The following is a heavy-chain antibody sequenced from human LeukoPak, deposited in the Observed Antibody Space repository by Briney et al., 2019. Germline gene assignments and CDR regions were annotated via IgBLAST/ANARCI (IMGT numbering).Heavy chain of an antibody. V-gene: IGHV3-7*04. J-gene: IGHJ4*02. D-gene: IGHD6-19*01. Sequence: GGSLRPSCAASGFTFSNYWMTWVRQAPGKGLEWVANIKQDGGENYYVDSVKGRFTISRDNAKNSLYLQMNSLSAEDTAVYYCARDHGSGWYFDGWGQGTLVTVSS. CDR3: ARDHGSGWYFDG. CDR1: GFTFSNYW. CDR2: IKQDGGEN.